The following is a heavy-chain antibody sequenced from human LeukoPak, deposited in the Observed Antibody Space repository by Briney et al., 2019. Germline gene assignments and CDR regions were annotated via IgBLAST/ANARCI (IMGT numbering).Heavy chain of an antibody. Sequence: PSETLSLTCAVYGGSFSGYYWSWIRQPPGKGLEWIGEINHSGSTNYNPSLKSRVTISVDTSKNQFSLKLSSVTAADTAVYYCASGSSGRNWFDPWGQGTLVTVSS. V-gene: IGHV4-34*01. CDR1: GGSFSGYY. J-gene: IGHJ5*02. CDR3: ASGSSGRNWFDP. D-gene: IGHD3-22*01. CDR2: INHSGST.